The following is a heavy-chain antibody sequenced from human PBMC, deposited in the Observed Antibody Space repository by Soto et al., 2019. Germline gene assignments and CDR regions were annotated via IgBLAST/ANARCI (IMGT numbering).Heavy chain of an antibody. CDR3: VKRSLLVAAT. Sequence: SETLSLTCTVSGRTFSINADFWYLAWIRQPPGKGLEWIGSIDNGGNTYYNPPLKSRVIISADTSKNQLSLSLNSVTAADTAVYYCVKRSLLVAATWGQGILVTVSS. V-gene: IGHV4-39*01. CDR1: GRTFSINADF. D-gene: IGHD2-21*01. CDR2: IDNGGNT. J-gene: IGHJ4*02.